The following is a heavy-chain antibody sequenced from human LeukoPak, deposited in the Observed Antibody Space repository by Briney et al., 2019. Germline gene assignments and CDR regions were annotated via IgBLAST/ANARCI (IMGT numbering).Heavy chain of an antibody. CDR3: AKGYGSGTYYRIPFDY. Sequence: GGSLRLSCEASGFTFSSYAMTWVRQAPGKGLEWVSSISGSGGYTYYTDSVQGRFTISRDNSKNTLYLQMNSLRAEDTAVYYCAKGYGSGTYYRIPFDYWGQGTLVTVSS. CDR2: ISGSGGYT. J-gene: IGHJ4*02. V-gene: IGHV3-23*01. D-gene: IGHD3-10*01. CDR1: GFTFSSYA.